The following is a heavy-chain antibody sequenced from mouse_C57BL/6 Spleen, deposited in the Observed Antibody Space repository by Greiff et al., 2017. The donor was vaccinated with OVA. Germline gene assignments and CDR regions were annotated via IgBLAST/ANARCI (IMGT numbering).Heavy chain of an antibody. CDR3: ATYDYDGGYAMDY. CDR1: GYTFTSYW. V-gene: IGHV1-53*01. D-gene: IGHD2-4*01. J-gene: IGHJ4*01. Sequence: VKLQQPGTELVKPGASVKLSCKASGYTFTSYWMHWVKQRPGQGLEWIGNINPSNGGTNYNEKFKSKATLTVDKSSSTASMQLSSLTSEDSAVYYGATYDYDGGYAMDYGGKGTSVTVSS. CDR2: INPSNGGT.